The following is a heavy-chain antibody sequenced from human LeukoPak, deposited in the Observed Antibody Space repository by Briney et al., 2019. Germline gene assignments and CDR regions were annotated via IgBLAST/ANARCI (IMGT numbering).Heavy chain of an antibody. Sequence: GGSLRLSCAASGFTFSSYSMNWVRQAPGKGLEWVSSISSSSSYIYYADSVKGRFTISRDNAKNSLYMQMNSLRAEDTALYYCASVDYYGSGNYYNDVDFWGQGTLVSVSS. CDR3: ASVDYYGSGNYYNDVDF. CDR1: GFTFSSYS. V-gene: IGHV3-21*01. J-gene: IGHJ4*02. CDR2: ISSSSSYI. D-gene: IGHD3-10*01.